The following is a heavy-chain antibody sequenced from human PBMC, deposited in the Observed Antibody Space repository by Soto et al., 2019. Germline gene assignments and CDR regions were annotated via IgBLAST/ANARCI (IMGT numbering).Heavy chain of an antibody. D-gene: IGHD1-26*01. J-gene: IGHJ6*02. Sequence: QVQLVESGGGVVQPGRSLRLSCAASGFTFSSYAMHWVRQAPGKGLEWVAVISYDGSNKYYADSVKGRFTISRDNSKITRYLQMISLRAEDTALYYCARGEGVGDYYGMDVWGQGTTVTVSS. CDR1: GFTFSSYA. CDR2: ISYDGSNK. V-gene: IGHV3-30-3*01. CDR3: ARGEGVGDYYGMDV.